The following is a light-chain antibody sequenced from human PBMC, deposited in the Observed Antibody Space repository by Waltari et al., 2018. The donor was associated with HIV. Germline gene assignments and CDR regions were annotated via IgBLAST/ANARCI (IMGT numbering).Light chain of an antibody. V-gene: IGLV2-14*03. CDR1: SSDVGGYNP. CDR2: AVS. Sequence: QSALTQPASVSGSPGQSITISCTGTSSDVGGYNPVSWYQQHPGKAPKLMIYAVSNRPSGVSNRFSGSKSGNTASLTISGLQAEDEADYYCSSYTSSRSYVFGTGTRVTV. J-gene: IGLJ1*01. CDR3: SSYTSSRSYV.